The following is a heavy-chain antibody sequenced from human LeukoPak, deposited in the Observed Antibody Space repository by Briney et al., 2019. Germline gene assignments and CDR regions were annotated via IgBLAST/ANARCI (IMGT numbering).Heavy chain of an antibody. CDR3: ARDGMTYGRHFDY. CDR2: VNSDGTRT. Sequence: GGSLRLSCAASGFTFSNAWMHWVRQVPGKGLVWVSDVNSDGTRTRYADFVQGRFTISRDNAKNTLSLQMNSLRDEDTAVYYCARDGMTYGRHFDYWGQGALVTVSS. V-gene: IGHV3-74*01. D-gene: IGHD3-10*01. J-gene: IGHJ4*02. CDR1: GFTFSNAW.